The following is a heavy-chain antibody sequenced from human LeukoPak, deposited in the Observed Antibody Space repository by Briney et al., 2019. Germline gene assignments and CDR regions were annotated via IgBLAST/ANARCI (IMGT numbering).Heavy chain of an antibody. D-gene: IGHD6-19*01. CDR3: ARAREAQWLVDY. V-gene: IGHV3-74*01. Sequence: PGGSLRLSCAASGFTFSHYWMHWVRQAPGKGLVWVSRISSDGSDTTYADSVKGRFTISRDNAKNTVYLQMNSLSAGDTGVYYCARAREAQWLVDYWGQGTLVTVSS. J-gene: IGHJ4*02. CDR1: GFTFSHYW. CDR2: ISSDGSDT.